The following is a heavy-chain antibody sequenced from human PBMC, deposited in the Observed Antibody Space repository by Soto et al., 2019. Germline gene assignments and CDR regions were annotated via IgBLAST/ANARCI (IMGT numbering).Heavy chain of an antibody. D-gene: IGHD2-15*01. CDR1: GDSVSSNSAA. J-gene: IGHJ4*02. Sequence: SPTLSLPCAISGDSVSSNSAAWNWIRQSPSRGLEWLGRTYYRSKWYNDYAVSVKSRITINPDTSKNQFSLQLNSVTPEDTAVYYCARGYCSGGSCYSPFDYWGQGTLVTVSS. CDR3: ARGYCSGGSCYSPFDY. V-gene: IGHV6-1*01. CDR2: TYYRSKWYN.